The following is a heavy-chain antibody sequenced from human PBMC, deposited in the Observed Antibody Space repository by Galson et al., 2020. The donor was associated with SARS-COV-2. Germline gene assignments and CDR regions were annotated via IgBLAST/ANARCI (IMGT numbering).Heavy chain of an antibody. CDR1: GFTFSSYG. J-gene: IGHJ4*02. CDR2: ISYDGSNK. Sequence: TGGSLRLSCAASGFTFSSYGMHWVRQAPGKGLEWVAVISYDGSNKYYADSVKGRFTISRDNSKNTLYLQMNSLRAEDTAVYYCAKDSNYNWNGVGADYWGQGTLVTVSS. CDR3: AKDSNYNWNGVGADY. V-gene: IGHV3-30*18. D-gene: IGHD1-1*01.